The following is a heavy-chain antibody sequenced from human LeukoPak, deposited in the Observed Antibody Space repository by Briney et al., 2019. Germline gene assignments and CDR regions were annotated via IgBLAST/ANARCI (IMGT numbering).Heavy chain of an antibody. CDR1: GFTFSNAW. CDR3: TTSVALLWFGELLGENDY. D-gene: IGHD3-10*01. Sequence: GSLRLSCAASGFTFSNAWMSWVRQAPGKGLEWVGRIKSKTDGGTTDYAAPVKGRFTISRDDSKNTLYLQMNSLKTEDTAVYYCTTSVALLWFGELLGENDYWGQGTLVTVSS. CDR2: IKSKTDGGTT. J-gene: IGHJ4*02. V-gene: IGHV3-15*01.